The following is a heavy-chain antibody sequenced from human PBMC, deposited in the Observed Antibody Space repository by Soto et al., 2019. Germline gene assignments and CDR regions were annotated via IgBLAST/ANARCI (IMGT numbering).Heavy chain of an antibody. CDR3: AKARDQQWVRLPFDY. J-gene: IGHJ4*02. D-gene: IGHD6-19*01. V-gene: IGHV3-23*01. Sequence: EVQLLESGGGLVQPGGSLRLSCVGSGFFFSSYTMTWVRQAPGXXXXXVSSFSATSENTYYADSVRGRFTISRDNSKNTLFLQMNSLTAEDTAMYYCAKARDQQWVRLPFDYWGQGILVIVSS. CDR2: FSATSENT. CDR1: GFFFSSYT.